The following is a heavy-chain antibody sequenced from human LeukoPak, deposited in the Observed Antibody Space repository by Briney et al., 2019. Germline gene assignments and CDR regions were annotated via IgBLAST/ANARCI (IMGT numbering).Heavy chain of an antibody. CDR2: IANGGSTI. D-gene: IGHD4-23*01. Sequence: GGSLRLSCAASGFTFSDYNMNWVRQAPGKGLEWVSYIANGGSTIHHADSVKGRFTISRDNAKKTLYLQMNSLRAEDTAVYYCARSIGSTGGGVDVWGQGTTVTVSS. V-gene: IGHV3-11*01. CDR3: ARSIGSTGGGVDV. J-gene: IGHJ6*02. CDR1: GFTFSDYN.